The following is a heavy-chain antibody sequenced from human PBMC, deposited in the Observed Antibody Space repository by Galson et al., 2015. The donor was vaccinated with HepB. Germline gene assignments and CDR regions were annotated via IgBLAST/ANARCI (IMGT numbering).Heavy chain of an antibody. Sequence: SLRLSCAASGFTFSSYAMSWVRQAPGKGLEWVSAISGSGGSTYYADSVKGRFTISRDNSKNTLYLQMNSLRAEETAVYYCAKGEAYYYDSDGVMDVWGKGTTVTVSS. D-gene: IGHD3-22*01. J-gene: IGHJ6*03. V-gene: IGHV3-23*01. CDR2: ISGSGGST. CDR1: GFTFSSYA. CDR3: AKGEAYYYDSDGVMDV.